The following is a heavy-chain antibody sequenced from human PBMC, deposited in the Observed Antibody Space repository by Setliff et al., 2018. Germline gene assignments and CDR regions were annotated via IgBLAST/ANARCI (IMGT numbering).Heavy chain of an antibody. D-gene: IGHD4-17*01. V-gene: IGHV7-4-1*02. CDR2: INTKTGDP. Sequence: GASVKVSCKASGYRLSNYVMNWVRQAPGQGLEWMGWINTKTGDPTYAQGYTGRFAFSLDTSDSATYLDISNLKAEDTATYYCARADHLVTTTFDYWGQGTLVTVSS. J-gene: IGHJ4*01. CDR3: ARADHLVTTTFDY. CDR1: GYRLSNYV.